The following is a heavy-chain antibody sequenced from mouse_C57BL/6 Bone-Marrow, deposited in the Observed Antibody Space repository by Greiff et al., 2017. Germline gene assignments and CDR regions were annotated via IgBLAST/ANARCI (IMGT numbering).Heavy chain of an antibody. CDR3: ARGPLFYGSISWFAY. J-gene: IGHJ3*01. Sequence: QVQLQQSGAELARPGASVKLSCKASCYTFTSYGISWVKQRTGQGLEWIGEIYPRSGNTYYNEKFKGKATLTADKASRTAYMELRSLTSEDSAVYFCARGPLFYGSISWFAYWGQGTLVTVSA. CDR1: CYTFTSYG. CDR2: IYPRSGNT. V-gene: IGHV1-81*01. D-gene: IGHD1-1*01.